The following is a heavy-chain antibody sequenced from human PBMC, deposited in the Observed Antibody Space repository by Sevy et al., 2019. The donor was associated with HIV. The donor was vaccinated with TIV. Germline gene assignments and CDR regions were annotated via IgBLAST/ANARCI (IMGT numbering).Heavy chain of an antibody. CDR2: IKQDGSEK. V-gene: IGHV3-7*01. Sequence: GGSLRLSCAASGFTFSSYWMSWVRQAPGKGLEWVANIKQDGSEKYYVDSVKGRFTITRDNAKNSLYLQMNSLRAEDTAVYYCAREDTRWPPYYFDYWGQGTMVTVSS. CDR3: AREDTRWPPYYFDY. J-gene: IGHJ4*02. CDR1: GFTFSSYW. D-gene: IGHD4-17*01.